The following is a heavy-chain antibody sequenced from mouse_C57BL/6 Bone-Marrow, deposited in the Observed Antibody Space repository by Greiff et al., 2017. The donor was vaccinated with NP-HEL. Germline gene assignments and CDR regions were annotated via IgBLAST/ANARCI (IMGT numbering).Heavy chain of an antibody. J-gene: IGHJ3*01. V-gene: IGHV5-6*01. CDR2: ISSGGSYT. CDR3: ARECRQLRPFAY. CDR1: GFTFSSYG. D-gene: IGHD3-2*02. Sequence: EVQVVESGGDLVKPGGSLKLSCAASGFTFSSYGMSWVRQTPDKRLEWVATISSGGSYTYYPDSVKGRFTISRANAKNTLYLQMSSLKSEDTAMYYCARECRQLRPFAYWGQGTLVTVSA.